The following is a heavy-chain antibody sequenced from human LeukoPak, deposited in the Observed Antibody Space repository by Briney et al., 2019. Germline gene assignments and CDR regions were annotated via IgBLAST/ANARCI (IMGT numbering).Heavy chain of an antibody. D-gene: IGHD7-27*01. V-gene: IGHV4-34*01. CDR1: GGSFSGYY. CDR3: ARGRYWGSFPLDM. Sequence: PSETLSLTCVASGGSFSGYYWTWLRQHPGKGLEWIGEINHNGKTSHNPSLKSRVTISVDTSMNQFTLELISATVADTALYFCARGRYWGSFPLDMWGQGTTVIVSS. J-gene: IGHJ3*02. CDR2: INHNGKT.